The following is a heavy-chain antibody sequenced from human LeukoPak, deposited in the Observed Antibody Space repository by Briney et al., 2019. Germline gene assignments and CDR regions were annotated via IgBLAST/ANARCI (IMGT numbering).Heavy chain of an antibody. V-gene: IGHV3-7*01. CDR2: IQQDGSEK. CDR1: GFTFSSYL. CDR3: ARGRRSDSSGPPYFDY. Sequence: GGSLRLSCAASGFTFSSYLMSWVRQAPGKGLEWVANIQQDGSEKYYVDSVKGRFTISRDNAKNSLYLQMNSLRAEDTAVYYCARGRRSDSSGPPYFDYWGQGTLVTVSS. D-gene: IGHD6-19*01. J-gene: IGHJ4*02.